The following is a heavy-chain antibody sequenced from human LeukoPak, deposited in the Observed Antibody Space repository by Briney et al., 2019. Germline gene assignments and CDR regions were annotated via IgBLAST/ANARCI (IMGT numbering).Heavy chain of an antibody. CDR3: AKGGVIYDVWSGYYAYYFDY. D-gene: IGHD3-3*01. CDR2: INWNGGST. CDR1: GFTFDEYG. Sequence: PGGSLSLSCAASGFTFDEYGMSWVRQAPGKGLEWVSGINWNGGSTGYADSVKGRFTISRDNAKNSLSLQMNSLRAEDRALYSCAKGGVIYDVWSGYYAYYFDYLGQGTLVTVSS. J-gene: IGHJ4*02. V-gene: IGHV3-20*04.